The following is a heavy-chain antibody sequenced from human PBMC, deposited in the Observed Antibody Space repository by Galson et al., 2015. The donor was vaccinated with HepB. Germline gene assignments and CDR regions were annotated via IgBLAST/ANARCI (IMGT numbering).Heavy chain of an antibody. J-gene: IGHJ4*02. CDR2: IYYSGST. V-gene: IGHV4-59*01. D-gene: IGHD5-18*01. CDR3: ARDQWGYSSFDY. CDR1: GGSISGYY. Sequence: SETLSLTCTVSGGSISGYYWSWIRQPPGKGLEWIGYIYYSGSTNYNPSLKSRVTISVDTSKNQFSLKLNSVTAADTAVYYCARDQWGYSSFDYWGQGTLVTVSS.